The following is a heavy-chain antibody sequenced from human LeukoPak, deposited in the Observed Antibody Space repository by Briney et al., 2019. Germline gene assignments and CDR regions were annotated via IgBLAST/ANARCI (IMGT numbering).Heavy chain of an antibody. J-gene: IGHJ4*02. Sequence: GGSLRLSCAASGFTFRSYAMSWVRQAPGKGLEWVSAISGSGGSTYYADSVKGRFTISRDNSKNTLYLQMNSLRAEDTAVYYCAKDRDIVVVPAAIRQGLDYWGQGTLVTVSS. CDR1: GFTFRSYA. CDR3: AKDRDIVVVPAAIRQGLDY. D-gene: IGHD2-2*01. V-gene: IGHV3-23*01. CDR2: ISGSGGST.